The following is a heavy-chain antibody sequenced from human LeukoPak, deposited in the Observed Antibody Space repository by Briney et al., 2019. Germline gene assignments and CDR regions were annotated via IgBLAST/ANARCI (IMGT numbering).Heavy chain of an antibody. CDR1: GYTFTGYY. Sequence: ASVKVSCKASGYTFTGYYMHWVRQAPGKGLEWMGLINPNSGGTNYAQKFQGRVTMTRDTSISTAYMELSRLRSDDTAVYYCARVWGSSGWYYFDYWGQGTLVTVSS. V-gene: IGHV1-2*02. D-gene: IGHD6-19*01. J-gene: IGHJ4*02. CDR3: ARVWGSSGWYYFDY. CDR2: INPNSGGT.